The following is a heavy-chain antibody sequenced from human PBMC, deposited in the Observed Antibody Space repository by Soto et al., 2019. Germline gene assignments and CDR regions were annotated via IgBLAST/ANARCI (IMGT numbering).Heavy chain of an antibody. CDR1: GLTFRVYA. J-gene: IGHJ4*02. CDR2: ISGSGGST. Sequence: GGSLRLSCAASGLTFRVYAMSWVRQAPGKGLEWVSSISGSGGSTYYAGSVKGRFNISRDNSKDTLYLQMSSLRAEDTAMYFCAKPKYSSSWYYLPYYFDYWGQGTLVTVSS. D-gene: IGHD6-13*01. CDR3: AKPKYSSSWYYLPYYFDY. V-gene: IGHV3-23*01.